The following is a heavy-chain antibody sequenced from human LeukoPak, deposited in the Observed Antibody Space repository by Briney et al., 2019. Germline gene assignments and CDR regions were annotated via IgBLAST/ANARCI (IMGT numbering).Heavy chain of an antibody. CDR1: AYTFTGYY. CDR3: ARRSRNGLDAFDI. CDR2: IDPNNGDT. V-gene: IGHV1-2*02. Sequence: ASVKVSCKASAYTFTGYYLHWVGQAPGQGLQWMGWIDPNNGDTEYAQKFQGRVTMTRDRSISTAYMELGRLTSDDTAVYYCARRSRNGLDAFDICGDRTMVTVSS. J-gene: IGHJ3*02. D-gene: IGHD1-14*01.